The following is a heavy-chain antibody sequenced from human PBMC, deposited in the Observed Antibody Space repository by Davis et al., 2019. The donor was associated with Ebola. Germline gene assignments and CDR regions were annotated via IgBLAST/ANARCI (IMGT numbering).Heavy chain of an antibody. CDR2: MNPNSGNT. V-gene: IGHV1-8*03. CDR1: GYSFSSND. Sequence: AASVKVSCKASGYSFSSNDINWVRQATGQGLEWMGWMNPNSGNTAYAQKFQGRVTITADKSTSTAYMELSSLRSEDTAVYYCARDYGDYGFDYWGQGTLVTVSS. CDR3: ARDYGDYGFDY. J-gene: IGHJ4*02. D-gene: IGHD4-17*01.